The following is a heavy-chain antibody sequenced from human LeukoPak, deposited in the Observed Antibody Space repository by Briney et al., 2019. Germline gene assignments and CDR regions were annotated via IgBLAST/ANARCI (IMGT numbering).Heavy chain of an antibody. J-gene: IGHJ6*02. CDR2: IIPIFGIA. CDR1: GGTFSSYA. V-gene: IGHV1-69*04. CDR3: ARDGCSSTSCYTSYYYYGMDV. D-gene: IGHD2-2*02. Sequence: SVKVSCKASGGTFSSYAISWVRQAPGQGLAWMGRIIPIFGIANYAHKFQGRVTITAEKSTSTAYMELRSLRSEDAAVYYCARDGCSSTSCYTSYYYYGMDVWGQGTTVTVSS.